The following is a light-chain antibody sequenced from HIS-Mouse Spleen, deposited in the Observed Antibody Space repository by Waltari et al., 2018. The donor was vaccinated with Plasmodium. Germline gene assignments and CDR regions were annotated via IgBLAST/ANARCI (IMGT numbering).Light chain of an antibody. CDR3: QQYNNWSFT. CDR1: QSVSSN. V-gene: IGKV3-15*01. CDR2: GAS. Sequence: ELVMTQSPATLSVSPGERATLSCRASQSVSSNLSWYQQKPGPAPRLLIYGASTRATGIPARFSGSGSGTEFTLTISSLQSEDFAVYYCQQYNNWSFTFGPGTKVDIK. J-gene: IGKJ3*01.